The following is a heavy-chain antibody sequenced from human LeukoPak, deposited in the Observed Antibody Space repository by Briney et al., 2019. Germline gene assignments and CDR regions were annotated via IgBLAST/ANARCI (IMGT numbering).Heavy chain of an antibody. J-gene: IGHJ4*02. V-gene: IGHV3-30*04. D-gene: IGHD5-18*01. CDR3: ARWGIQLWLFFDY. Sequence: GGSLRLSCAASGFTFSSYAMHWVRQAPGKGLEWVAAISYDGSNKYYADSVKGRFTISRDNSKNTLYLQMNGLRAEDTAVYYCARWGIQLWLFFDYWGQGTLVTVSS. CDR1: GFTFSSYA. CDR2: ISYDGSNK.